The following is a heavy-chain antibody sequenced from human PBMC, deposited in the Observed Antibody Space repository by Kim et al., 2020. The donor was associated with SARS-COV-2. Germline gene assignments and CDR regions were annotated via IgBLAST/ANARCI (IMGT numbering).Heavy chain of an antibody. D-gene: IGHD3-10*01. V-gene: IGHV4-39*01. J-gene: IGHJ3*01. CDR3: ARHSVHADSGSIRHFDF. Sequence: LKSRVTISVDTSKNQFSLKLSSVTAADTAVYYCARHSVHADSGSIRHFDFWGQGTMVTVSS.